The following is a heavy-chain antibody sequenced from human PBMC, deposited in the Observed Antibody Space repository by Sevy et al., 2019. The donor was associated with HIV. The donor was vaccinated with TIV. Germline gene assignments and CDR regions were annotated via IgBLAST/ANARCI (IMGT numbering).Heavy chain of an antibody. CDR3: ARDVRRGEAFDI. CDR2: ISYDGSNK. V-gene: IGHV3-30-3*01. Sequence: GSLRLSCAASGFTFSSYAMHWVRQAPGKGLEWVAVISYDGSNKYYADSVKGRFTISRDNSKNTLYLQMNSLRAEDTAVYYCARDVRRGEAFDIWGQGTMVTVSS. D-gene: IGHD3-10*01. CDR1: GFTFSSYA. J-gene: IGHJ3*02.